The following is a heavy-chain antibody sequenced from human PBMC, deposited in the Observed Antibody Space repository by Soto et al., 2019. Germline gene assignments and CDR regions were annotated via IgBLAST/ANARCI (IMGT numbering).Heavy chain of an antibody. CDR1: GGSFSGYY. CDR3: ARHIGNYGDWAFEF. CDR2: INHSGST. Sequence: SETLSLTCAVYGGSFSGYYWTWIRQPPGTGLEWIGEINHSGSTNYNPSLKSRVTISVDTSKNQFSLKLTSVTAADTAVYYCARHIGNYGDWAFEFWGPGNLVT. D-gene: IGHD2-21*01. V-gene: IGHV4-34*01. J-gene: IGHJ4*02.